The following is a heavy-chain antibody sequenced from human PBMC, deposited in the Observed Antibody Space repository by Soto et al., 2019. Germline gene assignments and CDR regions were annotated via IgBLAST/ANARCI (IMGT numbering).Heavy chain of an antibody. D-gene: IGHD6-13*01. Sequence: GASVKVSCKASGGTFSSYAISWVRQAPGQGLEWMGGIIPIFGTANYAQKFQGRVTITADESTSTAYMELSSLRSEDTAVYYCARARISAAGTQAFDYWGQGTLVTVSS. V-gene: IGHV1-69*13. J-gene: IGHJ4*02. CDR1: GGTFSSYA. CDR2: IIPIFGTA. CDR3: ARARISAAGTQAFDY.